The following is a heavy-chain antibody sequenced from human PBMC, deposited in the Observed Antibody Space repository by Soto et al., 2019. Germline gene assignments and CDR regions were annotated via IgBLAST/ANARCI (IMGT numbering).Heavy chain of an antibody. CDR2: INPSGGST. CDR3: ARDRPLWELAHNWFDP. J-gene: IGHJ5*02. CDR1: GYTLTIYQ. V-gene: IGHV1-46*01. Sequence: QVQLVQSGAEVKKPGASVKVSCKASGYTLTIYQMHWVRQAPGQGLEWMGKINPSGGSTTYAQKFQGRVSMTSDTSTSTVYMELSSLRSEDTAVYYCARDRPLWELAHNWFDPWGLGTLVTVSS. D-gene: IGHD1-26*01.